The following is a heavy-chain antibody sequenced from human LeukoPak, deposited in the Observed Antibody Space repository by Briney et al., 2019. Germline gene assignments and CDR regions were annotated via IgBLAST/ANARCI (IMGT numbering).Heavy chain of an antibody. Sequence: ASVKVSCKASGYTFTGYYMHLVRQAPGQGLEWMGWINPNSGGTNYAQKFQGRVTMTRDTSISTAYMELSRLRSDDTAVYYCARASQAQYYFDYWGQGTPVTVSS. J-gene: IGHJ4*02. CDR1: GYTFTGYY. CDR3: ARASQAQYYFDY. V-gene: IGHV1-2*02. CDR2: INPNSGGT.